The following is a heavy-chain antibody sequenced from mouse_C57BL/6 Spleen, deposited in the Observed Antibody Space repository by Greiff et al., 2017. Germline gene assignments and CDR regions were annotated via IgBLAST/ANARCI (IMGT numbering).Heavy chain of an antibody. V-gene: IGHV1-55*01. Sequence: QVQLKESGAELVKPGASVKMSCKASGYTFTSYWITWVKQRPGQGLEWIGDIYPGSGSTNYNEKFKSKATLTVDTSSSTAYMQLSSLTSEDSAVYYCARGFYDGSYYAMDYWGQGTSVTVSS. CDR3: ARGFYDGSYYAMDY. D-gene: IGHD2-3*01. CDR1: GYTFTSYW. CDR2: IYPGSGST. J-gene: IGHJ4*01.